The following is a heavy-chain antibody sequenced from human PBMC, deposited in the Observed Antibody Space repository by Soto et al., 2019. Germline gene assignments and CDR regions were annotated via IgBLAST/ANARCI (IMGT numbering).Heavy chain of an antibody. V-gene: IGHV4-30-2*01. CDR2: IYHSGST. D-gene: IGHD3-22*01. Sequence: KTSETLSLTCAVSGGSISSGGYSWSWIRQPPGKGLEWIGYIYHSGSTYYDPSLKSRVTISVDRSKNQFSLKLSSVTAADTAVYYCARLYYYDSREFAFDIWGQGTMVTVSS. J-gene: IGHJ3*02. CDR3: ARLYYYDSREFAFDI. CDR1: GGSISSGGYS.